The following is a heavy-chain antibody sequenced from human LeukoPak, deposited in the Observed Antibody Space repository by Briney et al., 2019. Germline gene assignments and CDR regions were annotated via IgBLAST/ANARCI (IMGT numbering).Heavy chain of an antibody. V-gene: IGHV3-7*01. Sequence: SGGSLRLSCAASGFTFSSYWMSWVRQAPGKGLEWVANIKQDGSEKYYVDSVKGRFTISRDNAKNSLYLQMNSLRAEDTAVYYCARSYDFWSGYGNYDYWGQGTLVTVSS. CDR3: ARSYDFWSGYGNYDY. J-gene: IGHJ4*02. D-gene: IGHD3-3*01. CDR2: IKQDGSEK. CDR1: GFTFSSYW.